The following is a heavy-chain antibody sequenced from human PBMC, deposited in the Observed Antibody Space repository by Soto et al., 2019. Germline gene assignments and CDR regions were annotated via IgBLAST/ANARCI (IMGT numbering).Heavy chain of an antibody. CDR3: AREQQYYYSSGYYVLGGGAFDI. D-gene: IGHD3-22*01. V-gene: IGHV3-48*02. Sequence: GGSLRLSCAASGFTFSSYSMNWVRQAPGKGLEWVSYISSSSSTIYYADSVKGRFTISRDNAENSLYLQMNSLRDEETAVNYCAREQQYYYSSGYYVLGGGAFDIWGQGTMVTVSS. CDR1: GFTFSSYS. J-gene: IGHJ3*02. CDR2: ISSSSSTI.